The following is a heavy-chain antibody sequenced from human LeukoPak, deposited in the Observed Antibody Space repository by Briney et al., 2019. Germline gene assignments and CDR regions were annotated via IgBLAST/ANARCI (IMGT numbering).Heavy chain of an antibody. D-gene: IGHD3-3*01. CDR2: INPNSGGT. CDR3: ARHRGGSYYDFWSGYQGSWFDP. J-gene: IGHJ5*02. V-gene: IGHV1-2*02. CDR1: GYTFTGYY. Sequence: ASVKVSCKASGYTFTGYYMHWVRQAPGQGLEWMGWINPNSGGTNYAQKFQGRVTMTRNTSISTAYMELSSLRSEDTAVYYCARHRGGSYYDFWSGYQGSWFDPWGQGTLVTVSS.